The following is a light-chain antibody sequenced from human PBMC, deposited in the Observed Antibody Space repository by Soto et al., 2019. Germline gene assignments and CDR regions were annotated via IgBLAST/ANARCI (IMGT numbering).Light chain of an antibody. J-gene: IGLJ2*01. CDR2: END. CDR1: SSNIGSNY. CDR3: GTWDSSLSPHVV. V-gene: IGLV1-51*02. Sequence: QSVLTQPPSVSAAPGQMVTISCSGSSSNIGSNYVSWYQQLPGTAPKLLIYENDKRPSGIPDRFSGSKSGTSASLGITGLQTGDEADYYCGTWDSSLSPHVVFGGGTKVTVL.